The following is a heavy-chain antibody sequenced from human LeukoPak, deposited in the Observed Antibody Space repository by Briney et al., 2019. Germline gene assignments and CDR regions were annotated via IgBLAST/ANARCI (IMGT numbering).Heavy chain of an antibody. CDR1: GFTFSSYW. Sequence: SGGSLRLSCAASGFTFSSYWMHWVRQAPGKGLVWVSRINSDGSITSDADSVKGRFTISRDNAKNTLFLQMNSLRVEDTAVYHCARSGWTGDAFDIWGQGTMVTVSS. J-gene: IGHJ3*02. D-gene: IGHD6-19*01. CDR2: INSDGSIT. V-gene: IGHV3-74*01. CDR3: ARSGWTGDAFDI.